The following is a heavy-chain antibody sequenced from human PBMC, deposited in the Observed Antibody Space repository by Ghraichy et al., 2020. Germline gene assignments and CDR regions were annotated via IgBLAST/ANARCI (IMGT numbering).Heavy chain of an antibody. CDR1: GASMSSGGYY. D-gene: IGHD2-15*01. Sequence: SETLSLTCTVSGASMSSGGYYWSWSRQHPGRDLEWIGYIYYSGSTYYNPSLKSRVTISVDTSKNQFSLKLSSVTAADTAVYYCARMMCSSGSCYACDYWGQGTLVTVSS. CDR2: IYYSGST. V-gene: IGHV4-31*03. J-gene: IGHJ4*02. CDR3: ARMMCSSGSCYACDY.